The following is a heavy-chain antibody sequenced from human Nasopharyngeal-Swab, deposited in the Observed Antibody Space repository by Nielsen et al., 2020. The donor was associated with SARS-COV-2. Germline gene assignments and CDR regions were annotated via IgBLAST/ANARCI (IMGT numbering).Heavy chain of an antibody. CDR2: ITWNSGNK. J-gene: IGHJ4*02. CDR1: GFTFENYA. Sequence: SLKISCAASGFTFENYAMHWVRQPPGKGLEWASGITWNSGNKGYAESVQGRFTISRDNAKNSLYLQLNSLRAEDTALYYCAKARRTDTYGFECFDYWGQGTLVTVSS. D-gene: IGHD5-18*01. CDR3: AKARRTDTYGFECFDY. V-gene: IGHV3-9*01.